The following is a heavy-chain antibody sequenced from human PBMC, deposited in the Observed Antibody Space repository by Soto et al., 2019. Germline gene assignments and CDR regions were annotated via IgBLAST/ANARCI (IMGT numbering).Heavy chain of an antibody. J-gene: IGHJ4*02. D-gene: IGHD4-4*01. CDR3: ARATYSNAWYRFDL. V-gene: IGHV3-7*03. CDR1: GFTFSGYW. Sequence: VGSLRLSCEASGFTFSGYWMSWVRQAPGKGLGWVADIKHDGSVQYYVDSVKGRFTISRDNAKKLLYLQMNGLRAEDTALYYCARATYSNAWYRFDLWGQGTLVTVSS. CDR2: IKHDGSVQ.